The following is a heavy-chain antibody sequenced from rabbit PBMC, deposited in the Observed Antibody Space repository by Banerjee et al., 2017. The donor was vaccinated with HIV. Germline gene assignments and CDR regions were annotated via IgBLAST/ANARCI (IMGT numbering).Heavy chain of an antibody. V-gene: IGHV1S45*01. D-gene: IGHD2-1*01. J-gene: IGHJ6*01. CDR2: INTSSGNT. CDR1: GFSFSNKYV. CDR3: ARFRDGDNSGDL. Sequence: QEQLEESGGDLVKPEGSLTLTCTASGFSFSNKYVMCWVRQAPGKGLEWIACINTSSGNTVYATWAKGRFTISRTSSTTVALQMTSLTAADTATYFCARFRDGDNSGDLWGPGTLVTVS.